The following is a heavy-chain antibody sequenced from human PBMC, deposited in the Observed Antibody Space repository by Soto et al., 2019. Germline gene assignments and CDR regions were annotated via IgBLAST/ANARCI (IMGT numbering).Heavy chain of an antibody. CDR2: IRNKANSYTT. CDR3: DKIEMFTGACRPSAY. D-gene: IGHD3-10*02. CDR1: GFTFSNAW. J-gene: IGHJ4*01. Sequence: GGSLRLSCAASGFTFSNAWMSWVRQAPGKGLEWVGRIRNKANSYTTDYDASVKGRFTISGDDSKNSLYLQMNSLKTEDTAVYYCDKIEMFTGACRPSAYWGHGALVTVSS. V-gene: IGHV3-72*01.